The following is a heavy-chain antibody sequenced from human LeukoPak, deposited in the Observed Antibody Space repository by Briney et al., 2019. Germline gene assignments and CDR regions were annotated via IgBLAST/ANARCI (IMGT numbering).Heavy chain of an antibody. D-gene: IGHD6-19*01. CDR3: ARGTTGQWLVLGDYYYYMDV. Sequence: ASVKVSCKASGYTFTGYYMHWVRQAPGQGLEWMGWINPNSGGTNYAQKFQGRVTMTRDTSISTAYMELSRLRSEDTAVYYCARGTTGQWLVLGDYYYYMDVWGKGTTVTISS. CDR1: GYTFTGYY. J-gene: IGHJ6*03. V-gene: IGHV1-2*02. CDR2: INPNSGGT.